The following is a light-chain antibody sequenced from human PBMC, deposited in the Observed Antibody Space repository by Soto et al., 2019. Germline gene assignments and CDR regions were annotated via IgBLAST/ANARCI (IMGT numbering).Light chain of an antibody. CDR1: QTISNR. J-gene: IGKJ1*01. V-gene: IGKV1-5*01. CDR3: QQYNRYSPWT. Sequence: DIQMTQSPSTLSASVGDRVIITCRASQTISNRLAWYQQKPGKAPKVLIYDASSLESGVPSRFSGSGSGTEFTLTISSLQPDDFATYYCQQYNRYSPWTFGQGTKVDIK. CDR2: DAS.